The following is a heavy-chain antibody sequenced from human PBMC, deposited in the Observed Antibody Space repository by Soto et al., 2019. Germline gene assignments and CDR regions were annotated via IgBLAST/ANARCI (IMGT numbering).Heavy chain of an antibody. D-gene: IGHD1-26*01. Sequence: PSETLSLTCTVSGGSIISHYWSWVRQAPGKGLEWIGHIYYRGSTNYNPSLRSRSTISVDTSKNQFSLKLNSVTTADAAVYYCARDGREASGMDVWGQGTKVTVSS. CDR3: ARDGREASGMDV. CDR2: IYYRGST. CDR1: GGSIISHY. J-gene: IGHJ6*02. V-gene: IGHV4-59*11.